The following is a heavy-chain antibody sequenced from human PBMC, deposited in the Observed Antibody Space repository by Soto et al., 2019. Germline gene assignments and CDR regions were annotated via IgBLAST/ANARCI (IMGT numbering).Heavy chain of an antibody. J-gene: IGHJ5*02. CDR1: GFMFSDYA. CDR3: ATEARANDVIWLLDS. D-gene: IGHD2-15*01. CDR2: LLRPGRST. Sequence: TGGSLRLSCAASGFMFSDYAMTWARQAPGKELEWVSGLLRPGRSTYYADSVKGRFTISGDTSANTVYLQMDSLRAEDTAVYDCATEARANDVIWLLDSWAQGTVDTVFS. V-gene: IGHV3-23*01.